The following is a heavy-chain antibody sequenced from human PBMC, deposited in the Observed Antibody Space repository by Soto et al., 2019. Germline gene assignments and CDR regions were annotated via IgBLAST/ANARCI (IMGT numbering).Heavy chain of an antibody. J-gene: IGHJ4*02. V-gene: IGHV1-46*01. D-gene: IGHD1-26*01. CDR2: INPSGGST. Sequence: EASVKVSCKASGYTFTSYYMHWVRQAPGQGLEWMGIINPSGGSTSYAQKFQGRVTMTRDTSTSTVYMELSSLRSEDTAVYYCARDIVIEVGATTLAFDYWGQGTLVTVSS. CDR1: GYTFTSYY. CDR3: ARDIVIEVGATTLAFDY.